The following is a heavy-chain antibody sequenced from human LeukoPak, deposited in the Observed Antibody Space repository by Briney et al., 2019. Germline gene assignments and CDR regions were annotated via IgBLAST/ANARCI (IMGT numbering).Heavy chain of an antibody. CDR1: GYSFTSYW. D-gene: IGHD4-17*01. CDR2: IYPGDSDT. Sequence: PWESLKISCKGSGYSFTSYWIGWVRQMPGKGLEWMGSIYPGDSDTRYSPSFQGQVTISADKSISTAYLQWSSLKASDTAMYYCARMRGNDDGDYSLAYWVQGTLVTVSS. J-gene: IGHJ4*02. V-gene: IGHV5-51*01. CDR3: ARMRGNDDGDYSLAY.